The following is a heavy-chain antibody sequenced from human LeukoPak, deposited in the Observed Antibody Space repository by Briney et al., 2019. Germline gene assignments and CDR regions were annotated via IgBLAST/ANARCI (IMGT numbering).Heavy chain of an antibody. D-gene: IGHD2/OR15-2a*01. Sequence: GGSLRLSCAASEFIFSTYGMNWVRQAPGKGLEWVSAISGSGGSTYYADSVKGRFTISRDNSKNTLYLQMNSLRAEDTAVYYCAKDHQDSTFDYWGQGTLVTVSS. CDR2: ISGSGGST. CDR1: EFIFSTYG. CDR3: AKDHQDSTFDY. V-gene: IGHV3-23*01. J-gene: IGHJ4*02.